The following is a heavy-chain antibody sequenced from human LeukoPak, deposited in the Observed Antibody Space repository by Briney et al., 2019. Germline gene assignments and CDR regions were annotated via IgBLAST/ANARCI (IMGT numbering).Heavy chain of an antibody. Sequence: ASVKVSCKASGYTFTSYGISWFRQAPGQGLEWMGWISTYNADTDYAQKFQGRVTMTTETSTSTAYMELRSLISDDTAVYYCARDPGQYYDILTGYYTPYYFDYWGQGTLVTVSS. CDR1: GYTFTSYG. CDR2: ISTYNADT. CDR3: ARDPGQYYDILTGYYTPYYFDY. J-gene: IGHJ4*02. V-gene: IGHV1-18*01. D-gene: IGHD3-9*01.